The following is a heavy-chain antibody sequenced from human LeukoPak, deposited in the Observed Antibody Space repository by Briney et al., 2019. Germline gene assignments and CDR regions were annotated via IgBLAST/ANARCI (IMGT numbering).Heavy chain of an antibody. CDR1: GFTFSDYY. CDR3: ARSGNTGRNWYFDL. J-gene: IGHJ2*01. D-gene: IGHD3-10*01. Sequence: PGGSLRLSCAASGFTFSDYYMSWIRQAPGKGLEWVSYISSSGSTIYYADSVKGRFTISRDNAKSSLYLQMNSLRAEDTAVYYCARSGNTGRNWYFDLWGRGTLVTVSS. CDR2: ISSSGSTI. V-gene: IGHV3-11*04.